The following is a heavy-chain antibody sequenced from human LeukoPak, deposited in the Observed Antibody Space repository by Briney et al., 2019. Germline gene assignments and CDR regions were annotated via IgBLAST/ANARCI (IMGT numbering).Heavy chain of an antibody. CDR3: ARVTSPHAFDI. D-gene: IGHD2-21*02. Sequence: SETLSLTCTVSGGSISSYYWSWIRQPPGKGLEWIGYIYYSGSTNYNPSLKSRVTISVDTSKNQFSLKLSSVTAADTAVNYCARVTSPHAFDIWGQGTMVTVSS. CDR1: GGSISSYY. J-gene: IGHJ3*02. V-gene: IGHV4-59*01. CDR2: IYYSGST.